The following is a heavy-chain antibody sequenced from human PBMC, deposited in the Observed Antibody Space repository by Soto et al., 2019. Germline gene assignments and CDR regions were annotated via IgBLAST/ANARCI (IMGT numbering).Heavy chain of an antibody. CDR1: GYTLTELS. D-gene: IGHD3-3*01. Sequence: ASVKVSCKVSGYTLTELSMHWVRQAPGKGLEWMGGFDPEDGETIYAQKFQGRVTMTEDTSTDTAYMELSSLRSEDTAVYYCATRLPGTVLRFLEWSAWGQGNLVTVSS. V-gene: IGHV1-24*01. J-gene: IGHJ5*02. CDR3: ATRLPGTVLRFLEWSA. CDR2: FDPEDGET.